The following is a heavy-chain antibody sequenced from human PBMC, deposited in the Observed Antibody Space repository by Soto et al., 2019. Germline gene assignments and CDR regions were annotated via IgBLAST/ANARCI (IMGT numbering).Heavy chain of an antibody. V-gene: IGHV3-30*18. CDR1: GFTFSSYG. CDR2: ISYEGSNK. CDR3: AKATLPTYYCYGMDV. Sequence: QVQLVESGGGVVQPGRSLRLSCAASGFTFSSYGMHWVRQAPGKGLEWVAVISYEGSNKYYADSVKGRFTISRDNSKNTLYLHMHSLRAEDTAVYYCAKATLPTYYCYGMDVWGQGTTVPVSS. J-gene: IGHJ6*02. D-gene: IGHD1-26*01.